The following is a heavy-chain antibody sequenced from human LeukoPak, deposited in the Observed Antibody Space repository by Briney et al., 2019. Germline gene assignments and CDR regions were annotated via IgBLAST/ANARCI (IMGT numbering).Heavy chain of an antibody. J-gene: IGHJ5*02. CDR3: AKGGRDTGGNWFDP. CDR1: GFTFSNYA. D-gene: IGHD2-8*02. V-gene: IGHV3-23*01. Sequence: GGSLRLSCAASGFTFSNYAMTWARQAPGKGLEWVSGISGGGGNTYYADSVKGRFTISRDNSKKTVHLQMSSLRAEDTAVYYCAKGGRDTGGNWFDPWGQGTLVTVSS. CDR2: ISGGGGNT.